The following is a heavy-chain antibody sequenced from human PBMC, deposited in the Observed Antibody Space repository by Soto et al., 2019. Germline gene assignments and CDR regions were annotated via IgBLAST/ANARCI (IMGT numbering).Heavy chain of an antibody. CDR1: GFTFSSYE. D-gene: IGHD6-19*01. CDR2: ISSSGSTI. Sequence: PGVSLRLSCAASGFTFSSYEMNWVRQAPGKGLEWVSYISSSGSTIYYADSVKGRFTISRDNAKNSLYLQMNSLRAEDTAVYYCASHPGYSSGWYWFDPWGQGTLVTVSS. V-gene: IGHV3-48*03. CDR3: ASHPGYSSGWYWFDP. J-gene: IGHJ5*02.